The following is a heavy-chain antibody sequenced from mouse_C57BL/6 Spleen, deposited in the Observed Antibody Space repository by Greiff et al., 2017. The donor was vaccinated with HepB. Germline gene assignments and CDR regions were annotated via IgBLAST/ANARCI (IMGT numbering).Heavy chain of an antibody. CDR3: TRSDPYYYGSSYYFDY. CDR2: T. J-gene: IGHJ2*01. Sequence: TAYNQKFKGKAILTADKSSSTAYMELRSLTSEDSAVYYCTRSDPYYYGSSYYFDYWGQGTTLTVSS. D-gene: IGHD1-1*01. V-gene: IGHV1-15*01.